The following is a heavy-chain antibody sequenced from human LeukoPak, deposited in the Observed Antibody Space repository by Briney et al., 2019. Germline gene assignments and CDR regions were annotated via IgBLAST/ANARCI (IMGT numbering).Heavy chain of an antibody. Sequence: PGGSLRLSCAASGFTFSSYSMNWVRQAPGKGLEWVSSISSSSSYIYYADSVKGRFTISRDNAKNSLYLQMNSLRAEDTAVYYCARDFSIAAAGALFDYWGQGTLVTVSS. D-gene: IGHD6-13*01. CDR3: ARDFSIAAAGALFDY. CDR1: GFTFSSYS. J-gene: IGHJ4*02. CDR2: ISSSSSYI. V-gene: IGHV3-21*01.